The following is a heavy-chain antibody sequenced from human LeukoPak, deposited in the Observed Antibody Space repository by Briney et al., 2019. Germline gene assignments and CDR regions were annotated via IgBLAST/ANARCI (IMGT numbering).Heavy chain of an antibody. J-gene: IGHJ4*02. CDR2: ISAYNGNT. D-gene: IGHD5-24*01. CDR1: GYSFTNYG. CDR3: TRDPGLEMATTNPFDY. V-gene: IGHV1-18*01. Sequence: GESLKISCKGSGYSFTNYGISWVRQAPGQGLEWMGWISAYNGNTNYAQKLQGRVTMTTDTSTSTAYMELRSLRSDDTAVYYCTRDPGLEMATTNPFDYWGQGTLVTVSS.